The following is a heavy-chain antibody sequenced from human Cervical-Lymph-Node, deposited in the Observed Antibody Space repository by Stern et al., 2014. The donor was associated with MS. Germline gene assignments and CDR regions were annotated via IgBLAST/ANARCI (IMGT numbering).Heavy chain of an antibody. CDR1: GGTFSKFP. J-gene: IGHJ5*02. CDR2: IFTVFGTP. Sequence: QVQLLQPGAEVTKPGSSVKVSCKASGGTFSKFPSSWVRQAPGQGLEWMGGIFTVFGTPTYAQAFRGMVTITADVSTSTVYMELSSLRSDDTAVYYCALSSETSDRWYSLGYDLWGQGTLVTVSS. V-gene: IGHV1-69*01. D-gene: IGHD6-13*01. CDR3: ALSSETSDRWYSLGYDL.